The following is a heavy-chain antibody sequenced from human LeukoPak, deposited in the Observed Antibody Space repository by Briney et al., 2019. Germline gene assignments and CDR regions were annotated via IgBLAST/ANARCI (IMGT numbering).Heavy chain of an antibody. CDR2: INPNSGDT. CDR3: ATYYGGNSGAFDM. D-gene: IGHD4-23*01. Sequence: GASVKVPCKASGYTFTDYYIHWLRQAPGQGLEWLGWINPNSGDTNYAQDFQGRVALTRDTSINTAYMELSSLRSGDTAVHYCATYYGGNSGAFDMWGQGTMVTVSS. J-gene: IGHJ3*02. V-gene: IGHV1-2*02. CDR1: GYTFTDYY.